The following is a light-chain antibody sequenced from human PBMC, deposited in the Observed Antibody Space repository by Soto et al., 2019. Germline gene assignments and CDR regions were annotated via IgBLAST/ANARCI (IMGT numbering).Light chain of an antibody. CDR2: KTS. V-gene: IGKV1-5*03. CDR3: QQYDSHPMYT. J-gene: IGKJ2*01. CDR1: QNIVNW. Sequence: DIQMTQTPSTLSASVVDRVTITCRSRQNIVNWLAWYQQKPGKAPNLLIYKTSTLQRGVPSRFSGSGSGTEFTLTISSLQPDDFATYYCQQYDSHPMYTFGQGTK.